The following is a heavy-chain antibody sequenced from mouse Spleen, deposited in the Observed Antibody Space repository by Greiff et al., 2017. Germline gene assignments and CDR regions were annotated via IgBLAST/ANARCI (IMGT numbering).Heavy chain of an antibody. Sequence: EVQLQQSGPELVKPGASVKISCKASGYTFTDYYMNWVKQSHGKSLEWIGDINPNNGGTSYNQKFKGKATLTVDKSSSTAYMELRSLTSEDSAVYYCAREETPWFAYWGQGTLVTVSA. CDR2: INPNNGGT. J-gene: IGHJ3*01. CDR3: AREETPWFAY. CDR1: GYTFTDYY. V-gene: IGHV1-26*01.